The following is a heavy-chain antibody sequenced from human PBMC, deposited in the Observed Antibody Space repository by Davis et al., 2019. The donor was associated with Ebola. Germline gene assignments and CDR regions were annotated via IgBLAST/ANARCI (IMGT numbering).Heavy chain of an antibody. CDR3: ARRSGYYYWWFDP. CDR2: VDPRDSYA. D-gene: IGHD3-22*01. Sequence: GESLKISCKGSGYSFTSYWIGWVRQMPGKGLEWMGRVDPRDSYANYSPSFQGHVTISTDKSINTAFLQWSSLKASDTAMYYCARRSGYYYWWFDPWGQGTLVTVSS. CDR1: GYSFTSYW. J-gene: IGHJ5*02. V-gene: IGHV5-10-1*01.